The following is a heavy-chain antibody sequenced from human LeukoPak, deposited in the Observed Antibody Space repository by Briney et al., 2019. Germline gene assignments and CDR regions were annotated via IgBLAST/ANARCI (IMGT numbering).Heavy chain of an antibody. D-gene: IGHD4-17*01. CDR2: INHSGST. CDR1: GGSISSYY. Sequence: SETLSLTCTVSGGSISSYYWVWIRQPPGKGLEWIGEINHSGSTNYNPSLKSRVTISVDTSKDQFSLKLSSVTAADTAVYYCARGRGYGDYKFDYWGQGTLVTVSS. J-gene: IGHJ4*02. CDR3: ARGRGYGDYKFDY. V-gene: IGHV4-34*01.